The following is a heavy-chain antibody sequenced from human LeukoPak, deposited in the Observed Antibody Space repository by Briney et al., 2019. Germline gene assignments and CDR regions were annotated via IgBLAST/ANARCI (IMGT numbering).Heavy chain of an antibody. CDR1: GGTFSSYA. CDR2: IIPILGIE. J-gene: IGHJ4*02. Sequence: VASVTVSCKASGGTFSSYAISWVRQAPGQGLEWMGRIIPILGIEKYAQKFQGRGTIKADKSTRTAYMELSSLRSEDPAVYYCATVVGDYHTFAYWGQGTLVTVSS. CDR3: ATVVGDYHTFAY. V-gene: IGHV1-69*04. D-gene: IGHD4-17*01.